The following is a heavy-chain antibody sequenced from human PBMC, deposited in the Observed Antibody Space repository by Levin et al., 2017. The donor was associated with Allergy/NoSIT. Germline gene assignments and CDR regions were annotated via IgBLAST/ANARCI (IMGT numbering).Heavy chain of an antibody. CDR3: AREIAARGAGAFDI. CDR2: ISSSSSYI. J-gene: IGHJ3*02. CDR1: GFTFSSYS. V-gene: IGHV3-21*01. D-gene: IGHD6-6*01. Sequence: GGSLRLSCAASGFTFSSYSMNWVRQAPGKGLEWVSSISSSSSYIYYADSVKGRFTISRDNAKNSLYLQMNSLRAEDTAVYYCAREIAARGAGAFDIWGQGTMVTVSS.